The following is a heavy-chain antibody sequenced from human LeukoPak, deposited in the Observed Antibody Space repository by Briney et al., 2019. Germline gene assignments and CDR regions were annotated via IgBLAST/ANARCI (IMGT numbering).Heavy chain of an antibody. J-gene: IGHJ4*02. CDR1: GYTFTSYY. D-gene: IGHD4-17*01. CDR3: ARDQRYGDDPDY. Sequence: ASVKVSCKASGYTFTSYYMHWVRQAPGQGLEWMGIINPSGGSTSYAQKFQGRATMTRDTSISTAYMELSRLRSDDTAVYYCARDQRYGDDPDYWGQGTLVTVSS. CDR2: INPSGGST. V-gene: IGHV1-46*01.